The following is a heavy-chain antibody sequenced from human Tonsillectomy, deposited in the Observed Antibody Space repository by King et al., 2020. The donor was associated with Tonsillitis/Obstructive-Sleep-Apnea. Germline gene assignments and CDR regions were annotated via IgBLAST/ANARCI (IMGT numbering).Heavy chain of an antibody. CDR3: ARLLERATWYVDL. Sequence: HVQLVESGGGLVKPGGSLRLSCAASGFTFSDYYMSWIRQAPGKGLEWVSYISDSSSYTNYADSVKGRFTISRDNAKNSLYLQMNSLRAEDTAVYYCARLLERATWYVDLWGRGTLVTVSS. J-gene: IGHJ2*01. CDR2: ISDSSSYT. V-gene: IGHV3-11*06. D-gene: IGHD2-21*01. CDR1: GFTFSDYY.